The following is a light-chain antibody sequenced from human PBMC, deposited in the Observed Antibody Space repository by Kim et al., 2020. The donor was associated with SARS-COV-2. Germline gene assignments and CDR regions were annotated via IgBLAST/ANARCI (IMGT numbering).Light chain of an antibody. CDR2: EVT. CDR3: SSYTSSSTFV. J-gene: IGLJ2*01. CDR1: SSDVGYSDF. V-gene: IGLV2-23*02. Sequence: QSALTQPASVSGSPGQSITISCTGTSSDVGYSDFVSWYQQHPGKVPKLTIYEVTERPSGVSSRFSGSKSGNTASLTISGLQAEDEADYYCSSYTSSSTFVFGGGTKVTVL.